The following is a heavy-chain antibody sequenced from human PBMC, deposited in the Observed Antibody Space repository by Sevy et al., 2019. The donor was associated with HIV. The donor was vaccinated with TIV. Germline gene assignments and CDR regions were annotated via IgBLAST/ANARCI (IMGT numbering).Heavy chain of an antibody. Sequence: GGSLRLSCVASGFSLNNYWMNWVRQAPGKGLEWVANINQDGSVKYYVDSVRGRSTISRDNARNLVFLQMSSLRVDDSALYYCVRAIAKDGSFWGQGTLVTVSS. CDR2: INQDGSVK. CDR3: VRAIAKDGSF. CDR1: GFSLNNYW. J-gene: IGHJ4*02. D-gene: IGHD6-13*01. V-gene: IGHV3-7*01.